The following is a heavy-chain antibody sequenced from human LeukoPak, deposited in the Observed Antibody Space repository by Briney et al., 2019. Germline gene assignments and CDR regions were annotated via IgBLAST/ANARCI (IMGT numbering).Heavy chain of an antibody. V-gene: IGHV1-2*02. D-gene: IGHD3-3*01. J-gene: IGHJ4*02. CDR3: AKRPFTIFGVVPDANFDY. CDR2: INPNSGGT. CDR1: GYTFTGYY. Sequence: ASVKVSCKASGYTFTGYYMHWVRQAPGQGLEWMGWINPNSGGTNYAQKFQGRVTMTRDTSISTAYTELSRLRSDDTAVYYCAKRPFTIFGVVPDANFDYWGQGTLVTVSS.